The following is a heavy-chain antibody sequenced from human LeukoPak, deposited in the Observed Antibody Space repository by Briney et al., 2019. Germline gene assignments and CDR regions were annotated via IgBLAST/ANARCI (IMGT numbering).Heavy chain of an antibody. Sequence: GGSLRLSCAASGLIFNSYAMNWVRQAPGKGLEWVSSISASGGSTYYADSVKGRFTISRDNSKNTLYLQMNSLRAEDTAVYYCAKEGMMRLYYFDYWGQGTLVTVSS. J-gene: IGHJ4*02. CDR3: AKEGMMRLYYFDY. V-gene: IGHV3-23*01. D-gene: IGHD2-21*02. CDR1: GLIFNSYA. CDR2: ISASGGST.